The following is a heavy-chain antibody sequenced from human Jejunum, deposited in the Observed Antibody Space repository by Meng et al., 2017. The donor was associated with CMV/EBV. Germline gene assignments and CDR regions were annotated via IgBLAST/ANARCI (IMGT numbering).Heavy chain of an antibody. CDR1: EYTFTDYY. V-gene: IGHV1-2*02. CDR3: AKDGGSYLDYYFDY. D-gene: IGHD1-26*01. Sequence: EYTFTDYYMQWVRQAPGQGLGWMGWINPNTGDTNYAQKFQGRVTMTRDMSINTVYMELTRLRSDDTAVYYCAKDGGSYLDYYFDYWGQGTLVTVSS. J-gene: IGHJ4*02. CDR2: INPNTGDT.